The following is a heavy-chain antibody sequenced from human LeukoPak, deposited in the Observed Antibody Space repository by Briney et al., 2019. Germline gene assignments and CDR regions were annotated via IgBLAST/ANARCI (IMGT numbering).Heavy chain of an antibody. CDR2: MNPNSGNT. Sequence: ASVSVSFTASGYTFTSYDINWGRRATGQGLEWMGWMNPNSGNTGYAQKFQGRVTMTRNTSISTAYMELSSLRSEDTAVYYCARGTLGYWGQGTLVTVSS. CDR1: GYTFTSYD. J-gene: IGHJ4*02. CDR3: ARGTLGY. V-gene: IGHV1-8*01.